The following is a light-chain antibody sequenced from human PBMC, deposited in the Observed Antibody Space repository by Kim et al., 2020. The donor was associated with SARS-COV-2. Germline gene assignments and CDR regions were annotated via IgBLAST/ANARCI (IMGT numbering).Light chain of an antibody. CDR1: QGISSY. V-gene: IGKV1-9*01. CDR3: QQLNSYPLFT. Sequence: SVVDRVTITGRASQGISSYLAWYQQKPGKAPKLLIYAASTLQSGVPSRFSGSGSGTEFTLTISSLQPEDFATYYCQQLNSYPLFTFGPGTKVDIK. CDR2: AAS. J-gene: IGKJ3*01.